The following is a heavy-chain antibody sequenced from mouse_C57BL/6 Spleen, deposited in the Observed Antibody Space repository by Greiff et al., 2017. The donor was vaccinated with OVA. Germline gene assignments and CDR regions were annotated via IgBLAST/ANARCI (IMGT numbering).Heavy chain of an antibody. V-gene: IGHV1-61*01. CDR3: ARQIYYDYDEAFDY. CDR1: GYTFTSYW. CDR2: IYPSDSET. J-gene: IGHJ2*01. D-gene: IGHD2-4*01. Sequence: QVQLQQPGAELVRPGSSVKLSCKASGYTFTSYWMDWVQQRPGQGLEWIGNIYPSDSETHYNQKFKDKATLTVDKSSSTAYMQLSSLTSEDSAVYYCARQIYYDYDEAFDYWGQGTTLIVSS.